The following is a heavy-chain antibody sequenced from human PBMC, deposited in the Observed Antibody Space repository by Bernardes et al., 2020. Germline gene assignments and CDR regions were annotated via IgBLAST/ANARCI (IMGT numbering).Heavy chain of an antibody. CDR1: GYTFTGYY. V-gene: IGHV1-2*06. D-gene: IGHD3-22*01. Sequence: ASVKVSCKASGYTFTGYYMHWVRQAPGQGLEWMGRINPNSGGTNYAQKFQGRVTMTRDTSISTAYMELSRLRSDDTAVYYCARDPPRGTMIVVAKAGGDYWGQGTLVTVSS. CDR3: ARDPPRGTMIVVAKAGGDY. CDR2: INPNSGGT. J-gene: IGHJ4*02.